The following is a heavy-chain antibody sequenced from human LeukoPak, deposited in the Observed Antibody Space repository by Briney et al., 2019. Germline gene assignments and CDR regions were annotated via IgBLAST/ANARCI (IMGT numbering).Heavy chain of an antibody. CDR1: GYTFTSYG. J-gene: IGHJ4*02. CDR3: ARPAYSYDYVWGSYRYTAFDY. D-gene: IGHD3-16*02. CDR2: ISAYNGNT. V-gene: IGHV1-18*01. Sequence: ASVKVSCKASGYTFTSYGISWVRQAPGQGLEWMGWISAYNGNTNYAQRLQGRVTMTTDTSTSTAYMELRSLRSDDTAVYYCARPAYSYDYVWGSYRYTAFDYWGQGTLVTVSS.